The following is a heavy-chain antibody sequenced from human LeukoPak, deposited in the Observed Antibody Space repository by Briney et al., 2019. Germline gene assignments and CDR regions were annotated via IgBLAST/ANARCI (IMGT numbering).Heavy chain of an antibody. CDR1: GSSLTELS. Sequence: ASVKVACKVSGSSLTELSMHWVRQAPGQGLEWMGWINPNSGGTNYAQKFQGWVTMTRDTSISTAYMELSRLRSDDTAVYYCAREAVDIVATTYDYWGQGTLVTVSS. D-gene: IGHD5-12*01. J-gene: IGHJ4*02. CDR3: AREAVDIVATTYDY. CDR2: INPNSGGT. V-gene: IGHV1-2*04.